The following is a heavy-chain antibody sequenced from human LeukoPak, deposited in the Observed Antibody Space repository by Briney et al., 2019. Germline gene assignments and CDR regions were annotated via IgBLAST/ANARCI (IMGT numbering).Heavy chain of an antibody. Sequence: GGSLRLSCAASGFTFSSYGMYWVRQAPGKGLEWVAVISYDGSNKYYADSVKGRFTISRDNSKNTLYLQMNSLRAEDTAVYYCAKAVEQWLVRGTSPDYWGQGTLVTVSS. CDR3: AKAVEQWLVRGTSPDY. J-gene: IGHJ4*02. CDR2: ISYDGSNK. CDR1: GFTFSSYG. D-gene: IGHD6-19*01. V-gene: IGHV3-30*18.